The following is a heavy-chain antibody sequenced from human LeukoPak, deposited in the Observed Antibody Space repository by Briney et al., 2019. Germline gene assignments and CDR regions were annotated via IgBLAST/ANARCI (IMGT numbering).Heavy chain of an antibody. Sequence: PSETLSLTCAVYGGSFSGYYWSWIRQPPGRGLEWIGEINHSGSTNYNPSLKSRVTISVDTSKNHFSLKLSSVTAADTAVYYCARESMDMGHPLGRYYYMDVWGKGTTVTISS. J-gene: IGHJ6*03. D-gene: IGHD2-2*03. CDR3: ARESMDMGHPLGRYYYMDV. V-gene: IGHV4-34*01. CDR1: GGSFSGYY. CDR2: INHSGST.